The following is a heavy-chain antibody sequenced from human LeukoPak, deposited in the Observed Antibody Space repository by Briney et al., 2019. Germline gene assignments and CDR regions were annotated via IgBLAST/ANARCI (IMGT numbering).Heavy chain of an antibody. CDR1: GGVISIYG. Sequence: LETLSLTCTVSGGVISIYGWSWFRQPPGKGLEWIGEVYYSGSTDYNPSLKSRVTISTDTSNNQVSLKLNSVTAADTAVYYCARLSRIASAGDYDYHSLDVWGQGTTVTVSS. CDR2: VYYSGST. J-gene: IGHJ6*02. V-gene: IGHV4-59*13. CDR3: ARLSRIASAGDYDYHSLDV. D-gene: IGHD6-13*01.